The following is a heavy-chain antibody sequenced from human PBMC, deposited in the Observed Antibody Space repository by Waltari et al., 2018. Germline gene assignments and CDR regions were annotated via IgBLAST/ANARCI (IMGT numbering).Heavy chain of an antibody. CDR2: IYYSGST. CDR3: ARGVASGLMFDY. J-gene: IGHJ4*02. V-gene: IGHV4-59*01. D-gene: IGHD3-10*01. CDR1: GGSISSYY. Sequence: QVQLQESGPGLVKPSETLSLTCTVSGGSISSYYWSWIRQPPGKGLEWIGYIYYSGSTNYNPSLKSRVTISVDTSKNQFSLKLSSVTAADTAVYYCARGVASGLMFDYWGQGTLVTVSS.